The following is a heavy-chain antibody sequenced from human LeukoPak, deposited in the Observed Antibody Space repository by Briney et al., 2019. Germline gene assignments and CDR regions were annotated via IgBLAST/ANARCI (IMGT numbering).Heavy chain of an antibody. CDR3: ARRTSGAFAI. Sequence: GGSLRLSCAASGFPFSEHEMNWVRQAPGKGLEWISYTSSSGSDKYYPDSVRGRFTISRDNAKNSLYLQMNSLRAEDTAVYYCARRTSGAFAIWGQGTKVTVSS. CDR2: TSSSGSDK. CDR1: GFPFSEHE. J-gene: IGHJ3*02. V-gene: IGHV3-48*03.